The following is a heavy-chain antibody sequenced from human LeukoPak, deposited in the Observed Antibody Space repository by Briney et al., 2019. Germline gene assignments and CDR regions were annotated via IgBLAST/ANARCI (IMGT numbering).Heavy chain of an antibody. Sequence: KPSETQSLTCTVSVGSISSYYWSWTRQPPGKGLEWIGYIYNSGSTNYNPSLKSRVTISVDTSKNHFSLNLTSATAADTAVYYCVRGWGYDHLLFDNWGQGTLVTVSS. CDR2: IYNSGST. V-gene: IGHV4-59*01. CDR3: VRGWGYDHLLFDN. D-gene: IGHD5-12*01. CDR1: VGSISSYY. J-gene: IGHJ4*02.